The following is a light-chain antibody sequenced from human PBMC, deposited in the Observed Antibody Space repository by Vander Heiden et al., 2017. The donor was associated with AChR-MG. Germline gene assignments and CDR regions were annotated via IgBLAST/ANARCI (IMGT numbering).Light chain of an antibody. Sequence: SYVLTQPPSVSVAPGQTARITCGGTNIGRDRVHWYQQMPGQAPVLVIYDDSDRPSGIPERFSGSNSGNTATLTISRVEAGDEADYYCQVWDSTSDHVVFGGGTKLTVL. V-gene: IGLV3-21*02. J-gene: IGLJ2*01. CDR1: NIGRDR. CDR3: QVWDSTSDHVV. CDR2: DDS.